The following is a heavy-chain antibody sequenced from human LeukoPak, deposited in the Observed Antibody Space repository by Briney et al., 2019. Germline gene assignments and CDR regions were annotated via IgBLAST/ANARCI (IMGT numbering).Heavy chain of an antibody. CDR3: ARTYYYDSSGYYYPYYFDY. Sequence: ASVKVSCKASGGTFSSYAISWVRQAPGQGLEWMGWISAYNGNTNYAQKLQGRVTMTTDTSTSTAYMELRSLRSDDTAVYYCARTYYYDSSGYYYPYYFDYWGQGTLVTVSS. CDR1: GGTFSSYA. V-gene: IGHV1-18*01. J-gene: IGHJ4*02. CDR2: ISAYNGNT. D-gene: IGHD3-22*01.